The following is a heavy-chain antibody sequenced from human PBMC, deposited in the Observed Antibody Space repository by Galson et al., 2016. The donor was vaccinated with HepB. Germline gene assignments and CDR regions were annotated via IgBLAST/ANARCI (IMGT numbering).Heavy chain of an antibody. V-gene: IGHV3-48*04. Sequence: SLRLSCAASGFTFSSYSMHWVRQAPGKGLEWVSYISSGAIYYSDSVTGRFTISRDNAKNSQYLQRKSLRAEDTAVYYCARDQLWAFDYWGQGTRVTVSA. CDR3: ARDQLWAFDY. CDR1: GFTFSSYS. CDR2: ISSGAI. D-gene: IGHD1-1*01. J-gene: IGHJ4*02.